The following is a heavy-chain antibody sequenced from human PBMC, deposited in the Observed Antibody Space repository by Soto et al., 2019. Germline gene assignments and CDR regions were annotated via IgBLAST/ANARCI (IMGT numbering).Heavy chain of an antibody. V-gene: IGHV4-39*01. CDR2: SSYNGGT. J-gene: IGHJ4*02. CDR3: ARHRIEVVWRGFDF. CDR1: ADSSTISNSY. Sequence: ASETLSLTCTVSADSSTISNSYWGWLRQPPGKGLQWIGGSSYNGGTFYNPSLKGRVAISVDTSKKQSSLQVTSVTAADTAVYYCARHRIEVVWRGFDFWGQGSPVTVSS. D-gene: IGHD1-1*01.